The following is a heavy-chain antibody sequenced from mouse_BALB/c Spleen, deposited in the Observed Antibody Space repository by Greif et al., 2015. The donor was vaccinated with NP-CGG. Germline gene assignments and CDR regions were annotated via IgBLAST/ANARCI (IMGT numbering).Heavy chain of an antibody. D-gene: IGHD1-1*02. J-gene: IGHJ4*01. Sequence: VQLVESGPGLVAPSQSLSITCTVSGFSLTGYGVNWVRQPPGKGLEWLGMIWGDGSTDYNSALKSRLSISKDNSESQVFLKMNSLQTDDTARYYCARHYAHYAMDYWGQGTSVTVSS. CDR3: ARHYAHYAMDY. V-gene: IGHV2-6-7*01. CDR2: IWGDGST. CDR1: GFSLTGYG.